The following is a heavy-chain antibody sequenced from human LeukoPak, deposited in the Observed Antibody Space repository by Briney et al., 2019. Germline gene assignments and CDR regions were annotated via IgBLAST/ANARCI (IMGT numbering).Heavy chain of an antibody. V-gene: IGHV1-69*01. CDR2: IIPIFGTA. CDR3: ARAYYYDSSGYPGECMDV. CDR1: GGTFSSYA. Sequence: ASVNVSCKASGGTFSSYAISWVRQAPGQGLEWMGGIIPIFGTANYAQKFQGRVTITADESTSTAYMELSSLRSEDTAVYYCARAYYYDSSGYPGECMDVWGQGTTVTVSS. D-gene: IGHD3-22*01. J-gene: IGHJ6*02.